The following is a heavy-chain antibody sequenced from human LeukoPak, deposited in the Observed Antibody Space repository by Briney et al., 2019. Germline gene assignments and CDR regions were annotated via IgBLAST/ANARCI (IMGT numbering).Heavy chain of an antibody. CDR1: GYSFFNYW. J-gene: IGHJ4*02. D-gene: IGHD6-19*01. CDR3: ARSRDVAGTYRSFDY. V-gene: IGHV5-51*01. Sequence: GESLKISCVGSGYSFFNYWIGWVRQMPGKGLEWVGIIYPGDSDTRYSPSFQGQLTISVDESITTAFLQWGSLKASDSAIYYCARSRDVAGTYRSFDYWGQGTLVTVSP. CDR2: IYPGDSDT.